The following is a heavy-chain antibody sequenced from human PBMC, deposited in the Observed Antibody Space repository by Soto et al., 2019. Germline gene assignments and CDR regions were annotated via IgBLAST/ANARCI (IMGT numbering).Heavy chain of an antibody. D-gene: IGHD3-10*01. V-gene: IGHV4-59*08. Sequence: SSETLSLTCTVSGGSINNYYWTWIRRPPGKGLEWIASIYHSGIAHYNPSLQSRVTISVDTSKNQCSLTLSSVTAADTALYYCARLPGDFWGQGSLVTVSS. J-gene: IGHJ4*02. CDR2: IYHSGIA. CDR1: GGSINNYY. CDR3: ARLPGDF.